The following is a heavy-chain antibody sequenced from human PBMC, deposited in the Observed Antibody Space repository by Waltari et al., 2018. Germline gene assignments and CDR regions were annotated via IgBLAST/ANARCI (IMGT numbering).Heavy chain of an antibody. CDR2: VYHAGGT. CDR3: ARVNDLWNGHFDQ. CDR1: GGSISSHY. J-gene: IGHJ4*02. D-gene: IGHD3-3*01. Sequence: QVQLQESGPGLVKPSETLSLTSTVSGGSISSHYWTWIRQPPGKGLEWIGYIGSVYHAGGTSYSASPKSRVIMSIDTSKNQFSLKVNSVTAADTAIYCCARVNDLWNGHFDQWGQGSLVTVSS. V-gene: IGHV4-59*11.